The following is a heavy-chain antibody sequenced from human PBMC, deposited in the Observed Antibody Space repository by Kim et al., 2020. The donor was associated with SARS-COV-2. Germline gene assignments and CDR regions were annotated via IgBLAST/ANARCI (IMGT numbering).Heavy chain of an antibody. CDR2: IRSKAYGGTT. D-gene: IGHD6-13*01. J-gene: IGHJ6*02. CDR3: TRGHAGKRDWYYGMDV. CDR1: GFTFGDYA. V-gene: IGHV3-49*03. Sequence: GGSLRLSCTASGFTFGDYAMSWFRQAPGKGLEWVGFIRSKAYGGTTEYAASVKGRFTISRDDSKSIAYLQMNSLKTEDTAVYYCTRGHAGKRDWYYGMDVWGQGTTVTVSS.